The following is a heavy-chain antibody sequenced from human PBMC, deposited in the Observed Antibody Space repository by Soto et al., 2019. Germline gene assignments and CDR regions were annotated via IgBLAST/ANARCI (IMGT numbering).Heavy chain of an antibody. V-gene: IGHV1-69*01. CDR3: ARGYCSSTSCSGYYYYGMDV. CDR1: GGTFSSYA. J-gene: IGHJ6*02. CDR2: IIPIFGTA. D-gene: IGHD2-2*01. Sequence: QVQLVQSGAEVKKPGSSVTVSCKASGGTFSSYAISWVRQAPGQGLEWMGGIIPIFGTANYAQKFQGRVTITADESTSTAYMELSSLRSEDTAVYYCARGYCSSTSCSGYYYYGMDVWGQGTEVTVSS.